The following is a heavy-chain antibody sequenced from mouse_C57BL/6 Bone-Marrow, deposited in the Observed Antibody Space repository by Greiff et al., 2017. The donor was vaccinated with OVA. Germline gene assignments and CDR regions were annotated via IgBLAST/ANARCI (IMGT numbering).Heavy chain of an antibody. CDR2: IYPYNGVS. J-gene: IGHJ2*01. CDR1: GYSFTGYY. Sequence: VQLKESGPELVKPGASVKISCKASGYSFTGYYMHWVKQSHGNILDWIGYIYPYNGVSSYNQKFKGKATLTVDKSSSTAYMELRSLTSEGSAVAYSSSATGFGYWGGGTTHTVSS. CDR3: SSATGFGY. V-gene: IGHV1-31*01.